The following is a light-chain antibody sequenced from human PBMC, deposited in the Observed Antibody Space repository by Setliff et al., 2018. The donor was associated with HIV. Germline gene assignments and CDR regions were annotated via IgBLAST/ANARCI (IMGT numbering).Light chain of an antibody. CDR3: QSFDNTLGGSGV. CDR2: RNV. V-gene: IGLV1-40*01. J-gene: IGLJ3*02. CDR1: TSNIGAGYD. Sequence: QSVLTQPPSVSGAPGQTVAISCTGTTSNIGAGYDVHWYQQFPGEAPRLLIYRNVNRPSGVPDRYSGSKSGTSASLAITGLQAEDEALYYCQSFDNTLGGSGVFGGGTKVTVL.